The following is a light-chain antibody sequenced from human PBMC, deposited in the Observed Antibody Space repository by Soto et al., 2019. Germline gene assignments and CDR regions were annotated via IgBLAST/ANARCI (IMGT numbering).Light chain of an antibody. CDR1: ISDLAIYNY. CDR3: SSYTDSSNYV. Sequence: QSALTQPASGSGSPGQSNTISCTGTISDLAIYNYVSWYQQQPGKAPKLIIYQVTNRPSGVSNRFSGSMSGNTASLTISGLQAEDEADYYCSSYTDSSNYVFGTGTKVTVL. CDR2: QVT. V-gene: IGLV2-14*01. J-gene: IGLJ1*01.